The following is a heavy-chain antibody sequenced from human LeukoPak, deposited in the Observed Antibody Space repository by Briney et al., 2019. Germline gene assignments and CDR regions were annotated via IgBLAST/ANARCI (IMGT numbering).Heavy chain of an antibody. V-gene: IGHV3-30*03. J-gene: IGHJ4*02. Sequence: PGGSLRLSCAASGFTFSTYNMNWVRQAPGKGLEWVAVISYDGSYKDYADSVKGRFTISRDNSKNTVYLQMNSLRAEDTAVYYCARGARKGDDYGGFFDYWGQGTLVTVSS. D-gene: IGHD4-23*01. CDR2: ISYDGSYK. CDR3: ARGARKGDDYGGFFDY. CDR1: GFTFSTYN.